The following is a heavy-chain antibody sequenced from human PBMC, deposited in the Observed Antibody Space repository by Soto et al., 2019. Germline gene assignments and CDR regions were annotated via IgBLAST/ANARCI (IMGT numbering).Heavy chain of an antibody. CDR1: GFTFSNYA. J-gene: IGHJ4*02. V-gene: IGHV3-23*01. CDR2: VGGSGDST. Sequence: GGSLRLSCAASGFTFSNYAMSWVRQAPGKGLEWVSGVGGSGDSTYYADSVKGRFTISRDNSKDTLYLQMNSLRAEDTAVYYCAKSPLGYCSGGSCYPTHYFDYWGQGTLVTVSS. CDR3: AKSPLGYCSGGSCYPTHYFDY. D-gene: IGHD2-15*01.